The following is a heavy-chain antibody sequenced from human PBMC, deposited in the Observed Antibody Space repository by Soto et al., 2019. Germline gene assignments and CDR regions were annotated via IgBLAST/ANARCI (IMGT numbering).Heavy chain of an antibody. CDR1: GGSVSSGGNY. CDR3: ARGLSSPSAAGV. Sequence: QLQLQESGPGLVKPSETLSLTCAVSGGSVSSGGNYWGWIRQSPGKGLEWIGSVHDTGTTHYNPSLTSRGTISVDTAKNQFSLNVNSVPAADPAVYYCARGLSSPSAAGVWGQGTLVTVSS. V-gene: IGHV4-39*01. J-gene: IGHJ4*02. D-gene: IGHD6-6*01. CDR2: VHDTGTT.